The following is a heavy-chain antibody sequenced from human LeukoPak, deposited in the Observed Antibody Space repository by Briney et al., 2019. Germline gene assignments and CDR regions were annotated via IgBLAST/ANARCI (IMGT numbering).Heavy chain of an antibody. CDR2: IYYSGSA. J-gene: IGHJ3*02. Sequence: SETLSLTCTVSGGSISYSSYYWGWIRQPPGKGLEWIGSIYYSGSAYCNPSLKSRVTISVDMSKSQLSLKLSSVTAADTAVYYCATEHSSGYYPAAFDTWGQGTMVTVSS. V-gene: IGHV4-39*01. CDR1: GGSISYSSYY. D-gene: IGHD3-22*01. CDR3: ATEHSSGYYPAAFDT.